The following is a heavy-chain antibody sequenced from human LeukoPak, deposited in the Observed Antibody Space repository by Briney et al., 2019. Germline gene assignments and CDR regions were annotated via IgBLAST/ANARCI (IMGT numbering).Heavy chain of an antibody. CDR2: INHSGST. J-gene: IGHJ6*03. D-gene: IGHD2-15*01. V-gene: IGHV4-34*01. CDR3: AREVSVVVAATHYYYYMDV. Sequence: SETLSLSCAVYGGSFSGYYWSWIRQPPGKGLEWIGEINHSGSTNFNPSLKSRVTISVDTSKNQFSLKLSSVTAADTAVYYCAREVSVVVAATHYYYYMDVWGKGTTVTVSS. CDR1: GGSFSGYY.